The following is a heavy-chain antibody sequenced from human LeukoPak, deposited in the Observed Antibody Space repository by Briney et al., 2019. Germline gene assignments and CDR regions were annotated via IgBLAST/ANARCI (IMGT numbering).Heavy chain of an antibody. V-gene: IGHV5-51*01. J-gene: IGHJ6*03. D-gene: IGHD5-12*01. Sequence: GESLKISCKGSGYSLTSYWIGWVRQMPGKGLEWMGIIYPGDSDTRYSPSFQGQVTISADKSISTAYLQWSSLKASDTAMYYCARTHSGGYSGYDSYYYYMDVWGKGTTVTVSS. CDR2: IYPGDSDT. CDR3: ARTHSGGYSGYDSYYYYMDV. CDR1: GYSLTSYW.